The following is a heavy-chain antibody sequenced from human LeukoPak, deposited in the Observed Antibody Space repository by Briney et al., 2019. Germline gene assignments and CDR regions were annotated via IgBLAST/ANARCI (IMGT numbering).Heavy chain of an antibody. Sequence: GESLKISCKGSGYRFTSYWIGWVRQMPGKGLEWMGIIYPADSDIRYSPSFQGQVTISADKSISTAYLQWSSLKASDTAMYYCARLAPYNTGEIYFDYWGQGTLVTVSS. V-gene: IGHV5-51*01. CDR1: GYRFTSYW. CDR2: IYPADSDI. CDR3: ARLAPYNTGEIYFDY. J-gene: IGHJ4*02. D-gene: IGHD2-8*02.